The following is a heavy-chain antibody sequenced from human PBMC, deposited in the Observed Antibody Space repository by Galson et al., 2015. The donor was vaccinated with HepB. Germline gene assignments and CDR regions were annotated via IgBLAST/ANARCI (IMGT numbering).Heavy chain of an antibody. J-gene: IGHJ6*02. CDR1: GFTFSSYW. V-gene: IGHV3-74*01. CDR3: ARDTVGDFWSGYNYYYYYGMDV. D-gene: IGHD3-3*01. CDR2: INSDGSST. Sequence: SLRLSCAASGFTFSSYWMHWVRQAPGKGLVWVSRINSDGSSTSYADSVKGRFTISRDNAKNTLYLQMNSLRAEDTAVYYCARDTVGDFWSGYNYYYYYGMDVWGQGTTVTVSS.